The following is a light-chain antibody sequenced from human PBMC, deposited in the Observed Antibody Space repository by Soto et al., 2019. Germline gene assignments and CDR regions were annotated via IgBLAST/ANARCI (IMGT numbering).Light chain of an antibody. CDR3: CSHAGDNTYV. Sequence: QSALPQPPSASGSPGQSVTISCTGTSRDVRGYNYVSWYQQHPGKAPKLMIYEVTKRPSGVPDRFSGSKSGNTASLTVSGLQAEDEADYFCCSHAGDNTYVFGHGTKVTVL. J-gene: IGLJ1*01. V-gene: IGLV2-8*01. CDR2: EVT. CDR1: SRDVRGYNY.